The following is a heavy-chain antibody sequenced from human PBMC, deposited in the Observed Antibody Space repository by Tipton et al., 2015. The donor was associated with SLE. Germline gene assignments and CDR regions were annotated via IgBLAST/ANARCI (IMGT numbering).Heavy chain of an antibody. V-gene: IGHV3-7*03. D-gene: IGHD1-26*01. CDR1: GFTFSSYS. J-gene: IGHJ4*02. CDR3: ARGRVAIVGATSYFDY. CDR2: IKEDGSEK. Sequence: LRLSCAASGFTFSSYSMNWVRQAPGKGLEWVANIKEDGSEKYYVDSVKGRFTISRDNAKNSLYLQMNSLRDEDTAVYYCARGRVAIVGATSYFDYWGQGTLVTVSS.